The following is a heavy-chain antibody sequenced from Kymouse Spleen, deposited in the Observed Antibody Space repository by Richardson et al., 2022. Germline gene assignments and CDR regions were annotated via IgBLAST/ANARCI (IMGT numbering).Heavy chain of an antibody. CDR2: INHSGST. CDR1: GGSFSGYY. V-gene: IGHV4-34*01. J-gene: IGHJ4*02. CDR3: ARESSYGPGDY. D-gene: IGHD5-18,IGHD5-18*01. Sequence: QVQLQQWGAGLLKPSETLSLTCAVYGGSFSGYYWSWIRQPPGKGLEWIGEINHSGSTNYNPSLKSRVTISVDTSKNQFSLKLSSVTAADTAVYYCARESSYGPGDYWGQGTLVTVSS.